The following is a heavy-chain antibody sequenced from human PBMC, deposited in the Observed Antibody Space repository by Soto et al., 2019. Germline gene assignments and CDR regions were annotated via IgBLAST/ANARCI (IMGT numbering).Heavy chain of an antibody. CDR1: GFTFSNYG. J-gene: IGHJ6*02. CDR3: ARQSATDVYSYGMDV. D-gene: IGHD6-13*01. Sequence: QVQLVESGGGVVQPGRSLRLSCAASGFTFSNYGMHWVRQAPGKGLEWVAVTSYDGNDKYYIDSVKGRFSISRDNSKNTLYLQMNSLRAEDTAVYYCARQSATDVYSYGMDVWGQGTTVTVSS. CDR2: TSYDGNDK. V-gene: IGHV3-33*01.